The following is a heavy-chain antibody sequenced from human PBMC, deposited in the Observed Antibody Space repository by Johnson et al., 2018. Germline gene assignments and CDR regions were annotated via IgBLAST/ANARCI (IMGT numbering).Heavy chain of an antibody. V-gene: IGHV1-69*01. CDR2: IIPIFGTA. D-gene: IGHD2-2*01. J-gene: IGHJ6*02. Sequence: QVQLVESGAEVKKPGSSVKVSCKASGGTFSSYAISWVRQAPGQGLEWMGGIIPIFGTANYAQKFQGRVTITAAESTSTAYMELSSLRSEDTAVYYCARGCSSTSCPKDYYYGMDVWGQGTTVTVSS. CDR1: GGTFSSYA. CDR3: ARGCSSTSCPKDYYYGMDV.